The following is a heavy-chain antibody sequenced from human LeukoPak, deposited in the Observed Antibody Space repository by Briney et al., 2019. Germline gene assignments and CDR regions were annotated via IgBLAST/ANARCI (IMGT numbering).Heavy chain of an antibody. V-gene: IGHV1-18*01. Sequence: ASVKVSCKASGYTFMNSGVSWVRQAPGQGLEWMGWVSGDSAKTKYAQKIQGRVTMTTDTSTSTAYTELRSQRSDDTAVYFCARDRCSGGSCHDALDIWGQGTMVSVSS. D-gene: IGHD2-15*01. CDR1: GYTFMNSG. J-gene: IGHJ3*02. CDR2: VSGDSAKT. CDR3: ARDRCSGGSCHDALDI.